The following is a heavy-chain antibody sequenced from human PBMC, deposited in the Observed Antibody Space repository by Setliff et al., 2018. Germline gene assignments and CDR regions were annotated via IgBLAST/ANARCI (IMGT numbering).Heavy chain of an antibody. D-gene: IGHD3-22*01. J-gene: IGHJ5*02. Sequence: PSETLSLTCAVSGFSISSGYYWGWIRQPPGKGLEWIVNIHHSGKAYYSPSLKSRVTMSVDTSKNHVSLKLSSVTAADTAVYYCARAHTWSLPNDNSGYPGWFDPWGQGTLVTVSS. V-gene: IGHV4-38-2*01. CDR1: GFSISSGYY. CDR2: IHHSGKA. CDR3: ARAHTWSLPNDNSGYPGWFDP.